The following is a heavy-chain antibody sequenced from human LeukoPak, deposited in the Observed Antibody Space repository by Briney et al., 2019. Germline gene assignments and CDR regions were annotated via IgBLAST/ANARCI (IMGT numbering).Heavy chain of an antibody. V-gene: IGHV3-21*01. J-gene: IGHJ4*02. CDR2: ISSSSSYI. D-gene: IGHD5-18*01. CDR1: GFTFSSYS. CDR3: AIARGYSYGIDY. Sequence: GGSLRLSCAASGFTFSSYSMNWVRQAPGKGLEWVSSISSSSSYIYYADSVKGRFTISRDNAKNSLYLQMNSLRAEDTAVYYCAIARGYSYGIDYWGQGTLVTVSS.